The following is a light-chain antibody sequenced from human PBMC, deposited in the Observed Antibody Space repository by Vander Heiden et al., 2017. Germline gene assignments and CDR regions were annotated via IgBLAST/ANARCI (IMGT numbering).Light chain of an antibody. CDR3: QTWGTGIQV. J-gene: IGLJ2*01. V-gene: IGLV4-69*01. CDR2: LKSDGSH. CDR1: SGHSNYA. Sequence: LVLTQSPSASASLGASVKLTCTLSSGHSNYAIAWLQQQPEKGPRYLMKLKSDGSHTKGDGIPDRFSGSSSGSERYLTISSLQSEDEADYYCQTWGTGIQVFGGGTKLTVL.